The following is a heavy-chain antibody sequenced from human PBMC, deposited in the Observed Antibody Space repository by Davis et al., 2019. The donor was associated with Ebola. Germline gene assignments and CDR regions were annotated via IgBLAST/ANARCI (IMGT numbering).Heavy chain of an antibody. Sequence: ASVQVSCKASGYTFISYYMHWVRQAPGQGLEWMGIINPSGGSTNYAQKFQGRVTMTRDTLTSTVYMELRSLRSEDTAVYYCARAEYYYDSSGYYYFDYWGQGTLVTVSS. CDR3: ARAEYYYDSSGYYYFDY. V-gene: IGHV1-46*01. D-gene: IGHD3-22*01. CDR1: GYTFISYY. J-gene: IGHJ4*02. CDR2: INPSGGST.